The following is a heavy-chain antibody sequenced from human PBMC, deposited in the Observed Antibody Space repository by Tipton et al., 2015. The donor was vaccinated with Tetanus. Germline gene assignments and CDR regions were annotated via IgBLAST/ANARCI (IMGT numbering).Heavy chain of an antibody. Sequence: QLVQSGGGLVKPGGSLGLSCTGSGFTFSKYSMIWVRQAPGKGLEWVSLISSSSSHIYYAYSEKGRFTVSRDNAKTSLYLQMNSLRDEDTALYYCVRDSDVSGSYVHADFWGQGTVVTVSS. D-gene: IGHD3-10*01. CDR3: VRDSDVSGSYVHADF. CDR1: GFTFSKYS. J-gene: IGHJ4*02. V-gene: IGHV3-21*01. CDR2: ISSSSSHI.